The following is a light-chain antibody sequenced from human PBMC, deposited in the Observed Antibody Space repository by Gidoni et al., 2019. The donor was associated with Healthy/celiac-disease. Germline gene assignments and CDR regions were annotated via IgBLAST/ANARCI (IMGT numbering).Light chain of an antibody. CDR2: WSS. CDR3: QQYYSTPPT. V-gene: IGKV4-1*01. CDR1: QSVLYSSNNKNY. J-gene: IGKJ4*01. Sequence: IVMTQSPDSLAGSLGEMATINCKSSQSVLYSSNNKNYLAWYQQKPGQPPKLLIYWSSTRESGVPDRFSGSGSGTDFTLTISSLQAEDVAVYYCQQYYSTPPTFGGGTKVEIK.